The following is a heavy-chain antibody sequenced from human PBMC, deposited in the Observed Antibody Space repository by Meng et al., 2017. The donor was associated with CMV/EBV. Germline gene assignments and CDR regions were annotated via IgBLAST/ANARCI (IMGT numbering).Heavy chain of an antibody. CDR3: ATDPDIVVVPAAIGYYYYYGMDV. V-gene: IGHV1-69*05. D-gene: IGHD2-2*01. CDR2: IIPIFGTA. J-gene: IGHJ6*02. CDR1: RGTFSSYP. Sequence: SVKVSCKASRGTFSSYPIYWVRQAPGQGLEWMGGIIPIFGTANYAQKFQGRVTITTDESTSTAYMELSSLRSEDTAVYYCATDPDIVVVPAAIGYYYYYGMDVWGQGTTVTVSS.